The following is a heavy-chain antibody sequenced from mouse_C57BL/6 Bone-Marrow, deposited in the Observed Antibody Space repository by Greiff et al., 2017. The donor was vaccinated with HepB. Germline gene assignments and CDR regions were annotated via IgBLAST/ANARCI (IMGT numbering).Heavy chain of an antibody. CDR1: GFTFSDYG. D-gene: IGHD1-1*02. V-gene: IGHV5-17*01. CDR3: ARQDGGSYGFAD. CDR2: ISRGSSTI. Sequence: DVLLVESGGGLVKPGGSLKLSCAASGFTFSDYGMHWVRQAPEKGLEWVGYISRGSSTIYYADKVKGRYTISRDNAKNTLFLQMNSLRSEDPAMYYCARQDGGSYGFADWGQGTLVTVSA. J-gene: IGHJ3*01.